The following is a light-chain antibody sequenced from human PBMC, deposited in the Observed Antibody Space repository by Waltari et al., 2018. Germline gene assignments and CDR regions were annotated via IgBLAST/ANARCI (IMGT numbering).Light chain of an antibody. J-gene: IGLJ2*01. CDR1: GSNLGAVYD. Sequence: QSVLTQPPSVSGAPGQRVSISCTGSGSNLGAVYDVHWYQQHPGKAPKLLSYGTSTRPPGVPDRFFGSQSGTSASLAITALQAEDEAEYYCQSYDTSLSVVFGGGTKLTVL. V-gene: IGLV1-40*01. CDR3: QSYDTSLSVV. CDR2: GTS.